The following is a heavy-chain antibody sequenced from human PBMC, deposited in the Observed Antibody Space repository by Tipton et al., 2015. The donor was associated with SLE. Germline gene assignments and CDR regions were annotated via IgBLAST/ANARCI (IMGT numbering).Heavy chain of an antibody. CDR2: FYYTGST. J-gene: IGHJ3*02. D-gene: IGHD2-15*01. CDR3: ARMGYCVTAPCARDDAFHI. V-gene: IGHV4-59*11. CDR1: GDSITSHS. Sequence: TLSLTCTVSGDSITSHSWSWIRQPPGKGLEFIGFFYYTGSTNYNPSLKSRVTISVDTSKNQFSLRLNSVTAADTAVYYCARMGYCVTAPCARDDAFHIWGQGTMVTASS.